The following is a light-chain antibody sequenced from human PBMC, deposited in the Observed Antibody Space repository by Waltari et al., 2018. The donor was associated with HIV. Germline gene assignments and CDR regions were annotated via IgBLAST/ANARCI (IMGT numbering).Light chain of an antibody. Sequence: DIQMTQPPSSVSASVGDRVTITCRTSQPISSWLAWYQQKPGKAPELLIYAASSVQSWVPSRFSGSGSGTDFTLTISSLQPEDCATYYCQQTDSFPYTFGQGTKLRIK. CDR1: QPISSW. V-gene: IGKV1D-12*01. CDR2: AAS. CDR3: QQTDSFPYT. J-gene: IGKJ2*01.